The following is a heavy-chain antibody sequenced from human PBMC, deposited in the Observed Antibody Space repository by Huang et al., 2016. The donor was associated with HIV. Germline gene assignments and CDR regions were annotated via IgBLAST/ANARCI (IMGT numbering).Heavy chain of an antibody. Sequence: VESGGRSVQPGGSIKLSCVGSTFTFGAYWMSWVRQPPGKGLEGVANIKQDESEKDYVDSVKGRFNSSRDNARKVLFLEMDDLRVEDTAIYFCATKTAGMDIWGQGTTVTVSS. CDR2: IKQDESEK. CDR1: TFTFGAYW. V-gene: IGHV3-7*01. J-gene: IGHJ6*02. CDR3: ATKTAGMDI. D-gene: IGHD1-7*01.